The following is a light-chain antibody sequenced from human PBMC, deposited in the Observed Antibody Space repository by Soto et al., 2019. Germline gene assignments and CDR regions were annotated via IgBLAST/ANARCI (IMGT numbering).Light chain of an antibody. V-gene: IGKV3-20*01. Sequence: EIVFTQSPGTLSVSPGERATLSCRASHSVFNNHIGWYQQKPGQAPRRLIFGASFRATGIPDRFSGSGSGTDFTLTISRLEPEDFAVYYCQQYGSSPTTFGQGTKVDIK. J-gene: IGKJ1*01. CDR2: GAS. CDR1: HSVFNNH. CDR3: QQYGSSPTT.